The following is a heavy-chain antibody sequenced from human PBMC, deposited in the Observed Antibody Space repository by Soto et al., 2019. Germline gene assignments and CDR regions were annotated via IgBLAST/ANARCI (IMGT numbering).Heavy chain of an antibody. CDR3: ARDTPGGRGKFDY. CDR1: GDSISSGDNY. J-gene: IGHJ4*02. V-gene: IGHV4-30-4*01. D-gene: IGHD3-10*01. CDR2: IYYSGST. Sequence: LSLTCSVSGDSISSGDNYWSWIRQPPGKGLEWIGFIYYSGSTYYNPSLQSRVIISVDTSKNQFSLKLGSVTAADTAFYYCARDTPGGRGKFDYWGQGPLVTVSS.